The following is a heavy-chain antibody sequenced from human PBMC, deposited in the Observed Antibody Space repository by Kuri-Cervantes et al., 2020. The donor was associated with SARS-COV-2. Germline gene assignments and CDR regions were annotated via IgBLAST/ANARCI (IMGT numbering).Heavy chain of an antibody. Sequence: SETLSLTCTVSGGSITSNSYYWGWIRQSPGKGLEWIGSISYSGSTYYNPSLKSRVAISVDTSKNQFSLKLSSVTAADTAVYYCARGGRSGDYVSGDSFDYWGQGTLVTVSS. D-gene: IGHD4-17*01. CDR1: GGSITSNSYY. CDR2: ISYSGST. J-gene: IGHJ4*02. V-gene: IGHV4-39*07. CDR3: ARGGRSGDYVSGDSFDY.